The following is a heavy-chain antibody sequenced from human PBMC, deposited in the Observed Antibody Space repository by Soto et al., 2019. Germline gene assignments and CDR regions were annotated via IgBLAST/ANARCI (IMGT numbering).Heavy chain of an antibody. CDR3: ARAGFLVVGMDV. Sequence: QVQLQESGPGLVKPSQTLSLTCTVSGGSISSGDYYWSWIRQPPGKGLEWIGYIYYSGSTYYNPSLKFRVTISVDTSKNQFSLKLSSVTTADTAVYYCARAGFLVVGMDVWGQGTTVTVSS. CDR1: GGSISSGDYY. CDR2: IYYSGST. V-gene: IGHV4-30-4*01. D-gene: IGHD3-3*01. J-gene: IGHJ6*02.